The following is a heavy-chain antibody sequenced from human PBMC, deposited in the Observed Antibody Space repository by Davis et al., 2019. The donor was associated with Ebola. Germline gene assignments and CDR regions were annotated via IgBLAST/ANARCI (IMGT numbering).Heavy chain of an antibody. CDR3: ARDGPWLQLDY. V-gene: IGHV3-74*01. CDR1: GFTFSSYW. D-gene: IGHD5-24*01. J-gene: IGHJ4*02. CDR2: INSDGSST. Sequence: GESLKISCAASGFTFSSYWMHWVRQAPGKGLVWVSRINSDGSSTSYADSVKGRFTISRDNAKNTLYLQMNSLRAEDTAVYYCARDGPWLQLDYWGQGTLVTVPS.